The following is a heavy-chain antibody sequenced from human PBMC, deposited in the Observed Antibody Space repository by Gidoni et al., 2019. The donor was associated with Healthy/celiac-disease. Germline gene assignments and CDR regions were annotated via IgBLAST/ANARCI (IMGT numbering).Heavy chain of an antibody. CDR3: ARDGYDILTGYSLGVGDEPFDY. V-gene: IGHV3-48*03. D-gene: IGHD3-9*01. J-gene: IGHJ4*02. Sequence: SSSGSTIYYADSVKGRFTISRDNAKNSLYLQMNSLRAEDTAVYYCARDGYDILTGYSLGVGDEPFDYWGQGTLVTVSS. CDR2: SSSGSTI.